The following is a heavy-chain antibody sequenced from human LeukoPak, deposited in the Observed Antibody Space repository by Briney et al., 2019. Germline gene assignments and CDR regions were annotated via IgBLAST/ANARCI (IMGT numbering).Heavy chain of an antibody. CDR2: IKSKTDGGTT. J-gene: IGHJ4*02. CDR1: GFTFSNAW. CDR3: TTAINGAVDY. Sequence: GGSLRLSCAASGFTFSNAWMSWVRQAPGKGLEWGGRIKSKTDGGTTDYAAPVKGIFTISRDDSKNTLYLQMNSLKTEDTAVYYCTTAINGAVDYWGQGTLVTVSS. D-gene: IGHD4-17*01. V-gene: IGHV3-15*01.